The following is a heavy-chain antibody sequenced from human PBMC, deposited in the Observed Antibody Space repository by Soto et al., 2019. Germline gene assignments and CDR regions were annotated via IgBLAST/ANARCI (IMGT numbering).Heavy chain of an antibody. CDR2: IYYSGST. J-gene: IGHJ5*02. Sequence: SETLSLTCTVSGGSISSSSYYWGWIRQPPGKGLEWIGSIYYSGSTYYNPSLKSRVTISVDTSKNQFSLKLSSVTAADTAVYYCARSLDYGDYFFSRFDPWGQGTLVTVSS. CDR3: ARSLDYGDYFFSRFDP. D-gene: IGHD4-17*01. CDR1: GGSISSSSYY. V-gene: IGHV4-39*01.